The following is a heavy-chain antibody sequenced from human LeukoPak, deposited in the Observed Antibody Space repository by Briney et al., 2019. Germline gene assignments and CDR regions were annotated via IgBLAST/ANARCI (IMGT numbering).Heavy chain of an antibody. V-gene: IGHV1-8*01. CDR3: ARGRGKYSSLDY. CDR1: GYTFSSYE. CDR2: MNPNSGNT. J-gene: IGHJ4*02. D-gene: IGHD5-18*01. Sequence: GASVKVSCKASGYTFSSYEINWVRQATGQGLEWMGWMNPNSGNTGYAPKFQGRVTMTRNTSINTAYMELSSLRSGDTAVYYCARGRGKYSSLDYWGQGTLVTVSS.